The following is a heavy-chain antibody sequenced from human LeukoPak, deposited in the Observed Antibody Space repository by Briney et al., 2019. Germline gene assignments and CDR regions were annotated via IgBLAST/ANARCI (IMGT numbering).Heavy chain of an antibody. D-gene: IGHD3-3*01. CDR1: GYTFTSYG. CDR3: ARDMWSDYDFWSGYYTSFDY. V-gene: IGHV1-18*01. Sequence: ASVKVSCKASGYTFTSYGISWVRQAPGQGLEWMGWISAYNGNTNYAQKLQGRVTMTTDTSTSTAYMELRSLRSDDTAVYYCARDMWSDYDFWSGYYTSFDYWGQGNLVTVSS. J-gene: IGHJ4*02. CDR2: ISAYNGNT.